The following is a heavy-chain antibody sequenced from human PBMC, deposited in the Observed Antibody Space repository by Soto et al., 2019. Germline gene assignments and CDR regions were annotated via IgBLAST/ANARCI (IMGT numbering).Heavy chain of an antibody. J-gene: IGHJ4*02. V-gene: IGHV1-8*01. CDR2: MNSFSGSG. Sequence: QVQLVQSGAEVKKPGASVKVSCRTSGYKFADYNMNWVRQATGRGLEWLGYMNSFSGSGGSAPQFQGRLTLTKHTSISTASLELTNLRDDDTAVCYCARGSAFQRTGNSDFWGQGTPVTVSS. CDR1: GYKFADYN. CDR3: ARGSAFQRTGNSDF. D-gene: IGHD6-19*01.